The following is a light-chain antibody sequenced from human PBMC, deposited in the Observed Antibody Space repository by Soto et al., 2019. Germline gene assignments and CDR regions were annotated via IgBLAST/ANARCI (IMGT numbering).Light chain of an antibody. CDR2: GAS. V-gene: IGKV3-20*01. CDR1: QSVSSSF. CDR3: QQYGSSPPLT. Sequence: EFVLTQSRGTLSLSPGERATLSCRASQSVSSSFLAWYQQKPGQAPRTLIYGASTRATGIPDRFSGSGSGTDFTLTISRLEPEDFAVYYCQQYGSSPPLTFGGGTKVEIK. J-gene: IGKJ4*01.